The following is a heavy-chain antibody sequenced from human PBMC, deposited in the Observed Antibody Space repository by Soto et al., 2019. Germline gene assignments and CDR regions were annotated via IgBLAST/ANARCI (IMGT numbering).Heavy chain of an antibody. J-gene: IGHJ4*02. CDR2: IDTRAGIT. V-gene: IGHV3-23*05. CDR3: AKGGYNYGFLFDC. CDR1: GFTFSTYA. Sequence: GGPLRLSCAASGFTFSTYAMSWVRQAPGKGLEWVSTIDTRAGITQYEDSATGPFTISRDNSNNTLYLQMNSLRAEDTAVYYCAKGGYNYGFLFDCWGQGTLVTVSS. D-gene: IGHD5-18*01.